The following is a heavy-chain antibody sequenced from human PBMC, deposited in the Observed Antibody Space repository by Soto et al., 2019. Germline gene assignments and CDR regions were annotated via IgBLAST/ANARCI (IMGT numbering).Heavy chain of an antibody. CDR2: IYWDDDK. D-gene: IGHD3-22*01. CDR1: GFSLSTSGVG. CDR3: AHRRYDSSGYRSDS. Sequence: QITLKESGPTLVKPTQTLTLTCTFSGFSLSTSGVGVGWIRQPPRKALEWLALIYWDDDKRYSPSLKNRLTITKDTSKNQVVLTMTNMDPVDTATHYCAHRRYDSSGYRSDSWGQGTLVTVCS. V-gene: IGHV2-5*02. J-gene: IGHJ4*02.